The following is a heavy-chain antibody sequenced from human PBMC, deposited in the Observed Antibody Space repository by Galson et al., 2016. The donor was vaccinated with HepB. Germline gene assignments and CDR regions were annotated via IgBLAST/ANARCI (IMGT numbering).Heavy chain of an antibody. CDR1: GFTFSSYN. CDR2: ISSSSTYI. CDR3: ARDRDRSNSDFDF. V-gene: IGHV3-21*01. D-gene: IGHD1-26*01. Sequence: SLRLSCAASGFTFSSYNMNWVRQAPGRGLEWVSYISSSSTYIYYTDSVKGRFTISRDNAKNSLYLQMTSLRAEDTAVYYCARDRDRSNSDFDFWGQGTLVTVSS. J-gene: IGHJ4*02.